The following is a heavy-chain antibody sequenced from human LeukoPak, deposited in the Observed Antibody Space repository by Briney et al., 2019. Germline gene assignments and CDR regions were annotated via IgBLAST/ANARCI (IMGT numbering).Heavy chain of an antibody. CDR1: GGSISSSSYY. V-gene: IGHV4-39*07. CDR2: IYYSGST. D-gene: IGHD3-9*01. Sequence: SETLSLTCTVSGGSISSSSYYWGWIRQPPGKGLEWIGSIYYSGSTYYNPSLKSRVTISVDTSKNQFSLKLSSVTAADTAAYYCARGDYDILTGYYLYFDYWGQGTLVTVSS. CDR3: ARGDYDILTGYYLYFDY. J-gene: IGHJ4*02.